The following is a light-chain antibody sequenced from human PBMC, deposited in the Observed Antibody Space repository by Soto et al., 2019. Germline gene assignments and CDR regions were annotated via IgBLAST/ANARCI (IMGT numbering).Light chain of an antibody. V-gene: IGLV2-8*01. CDR1: SSDVGGYNY. J-gene: IGLJ2*01. CDR3: RSYAGSNTV. Sequence: QSALTQPPSASGSPGQSVTVSCTGTSSDVGGYNYVSWYQQHPGKAPKLMISEVSKRPSGVPDRFTGSKSGNTASLTVSGLQAEDEADYYCRSYAGSNTVFGGGTKLTVL. CDR2: EVS.